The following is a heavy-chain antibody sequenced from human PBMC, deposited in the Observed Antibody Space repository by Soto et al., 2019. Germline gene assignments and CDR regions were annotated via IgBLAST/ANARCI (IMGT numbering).Heavy chain of an antibody. V-gene: IGHV1-18*01. CDR2: ISAYNGNT. CDR3: ASSLLVGYGLEGESA. Sequence: QVQLVQSGAEVKEPGASVKVSCKASGYTFTSYGISWVRQAPGQGLEWMGWISAYNGNTNYAQKLQGRVTMTTDTSTSTAYMELRSPRSDDTAVYYCASSLLVGYGLEGESAWGQGTLVTVSS. J-gene: IGHJ4*02. CDR1: GYTFTSYG. D-gene: IGHD5-18*01.